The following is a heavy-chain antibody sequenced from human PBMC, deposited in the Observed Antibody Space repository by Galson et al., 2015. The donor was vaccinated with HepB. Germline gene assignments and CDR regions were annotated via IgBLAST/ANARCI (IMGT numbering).Heavy chain of an antibody. J-gene: IGHJ6*03. Sequence: SVKVSCKASGDTLSSYLITWVRQAPGEGLECMGGIIPIFGRIHYTEKFQGRVTITADDSTSTVCMELSSLTSEDTAIYYCARGGFCDVNGCHAGYFHYYYMDVWGTGTTVTVSS. D-gene: IGHD2-2*01. CDR1: GDTLSSYL. CDR2: IIPIFGRI. V-gene: IGHV1-69*13. CDR3: ARGGFCDVNGCHAGYFHYYYMDV.